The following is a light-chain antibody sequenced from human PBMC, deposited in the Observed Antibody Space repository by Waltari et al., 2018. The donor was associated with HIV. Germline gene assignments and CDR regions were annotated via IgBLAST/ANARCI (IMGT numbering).Light chain of an antibody. Sequence: DIQMTQSPSSLSASVGNRVTIVCRASQNIRNLLNWYQQKPGKAPQLLIYTASTLQGGVPSRFDGSGSGTDFSLTISSLQPEDFATYFCQQSYSIPYTFGQRTTLEI. J-gene: IGKJ2*01. CDR1: QNIRNL. CDR3: QQSYSIPYT. V-gene: IGKV1-39*01. CDR2: TAS.